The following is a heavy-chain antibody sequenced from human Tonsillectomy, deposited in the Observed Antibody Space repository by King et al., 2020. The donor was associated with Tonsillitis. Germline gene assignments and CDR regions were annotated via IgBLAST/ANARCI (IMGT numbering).Heavy chain of an antibody. CDR1: GDSVSSNSAA. J-gene: IGHJ2*01. CDR3: ARAPRGYYYDSSGYYPRVGYFDL. CDR2: TYYRSKWYN. Sequence: VQLQQSGPGLVKPSQTLSLTCAISGDSVSSNSAAWNWIRQSPSRGLEWLGRTYYRSKWYNDYAVSVKRRITINPDTSKNQFSLQLNSVTPEDTAVYYCARAPRGYYYDSSGYYPRVGYFDLWGRGTLVTVSS. D-gene: IGHD3-22*01. V-gene: IGHV6-1*01.